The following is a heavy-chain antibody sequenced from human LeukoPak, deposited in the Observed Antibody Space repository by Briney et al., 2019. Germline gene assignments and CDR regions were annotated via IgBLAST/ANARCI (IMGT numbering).Heavy chain of an antibody. J-gene: IGHJ4*02. Sequence: GESLKISCKGSEYRFTNYWIAWVRQMPGKGLEWMGIINPADGYTRYSPSFQGQVTISTDPSIFTAYLQWSSLRASDTAIYYCARPHDTGVGASGSGWSYFDFWGQGALITVSS. CDR2: INPADGYT. D-gene: IGHD6-19*01. CDR3: ARPHDTGVGASGSGWSYFDF. CDR1: EYRFTNYW. V-gene: IGHV5-51*01.